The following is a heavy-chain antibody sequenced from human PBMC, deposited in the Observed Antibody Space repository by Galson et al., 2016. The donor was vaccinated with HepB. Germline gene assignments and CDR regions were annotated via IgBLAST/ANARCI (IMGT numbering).Heavy chain of an antibody. J-gene: IGHJ4*02. V-gene: IGHV1-2*04. CDR1: GYDFTGYY. D-gene: IGHD2-15*01. CDR2: NNPYSGGT. Sequence: SVKVSCKASGYDFTGYYMHWVRQAPGQGLEWMGWNNPYSGGTNYAQKFQGWVTMTRDTSISTAYMELTSLTSDDTAVYYCAIANDYCSGGNCYFDYWGQGTRVTVSS. CDR3: AIANDYCSGGNCYFDY.